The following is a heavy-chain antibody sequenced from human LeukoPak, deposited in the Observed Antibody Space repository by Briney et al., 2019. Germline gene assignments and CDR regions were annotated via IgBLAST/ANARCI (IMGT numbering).Heavy chain of an antibody. CDR2: IYYSGST. V-gene: IGHV4-39*01. Sequence: SETLSLTCTVSGGSISSSSYYWGWIRQPPGKGLEWIGSIYYSGSTYYNPSLKSRVTISVDTSKNQFSLKLSSVTAADTAVYYCARQDVGWFDPWGQGTLVTVSS. CDR1: GGSISSSSYY. CDR3: ARQDVGWFDP. J-gene: IGHJ5*02.